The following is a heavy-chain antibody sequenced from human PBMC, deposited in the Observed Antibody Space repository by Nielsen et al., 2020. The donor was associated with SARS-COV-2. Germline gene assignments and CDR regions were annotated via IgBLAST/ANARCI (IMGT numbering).Heavy chain of an antibody. D-gene: IGHD3-22*01. CDR1: GGSFSGYY. V-gene: IGHV4-34*01. J-gene: IGHJ3*02. Sequence: SETLSLTCAVYGGSFSGYYWSWIRQPPGKGLEWIGEINHSGSTNYNPSLKSRVTISVDTSKNQFSLKLSSVTAADTALYYCARALIADAFDIWGQGTMVTVSS. CDR3: ARALIADAFDI. CDR2: INHSGST.